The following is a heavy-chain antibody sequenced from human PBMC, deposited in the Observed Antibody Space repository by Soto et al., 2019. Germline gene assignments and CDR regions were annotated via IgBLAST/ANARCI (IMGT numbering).Heavy chain of an antibody. D-gene: IGHD3-10*01. Sequence: PSWTPWISCTAGGGCLCSGDYYCLWIRQTTGKGLEWVGYIYYSGSSYYNPSLKSRLIISIHTSSEQFSLKLSALTAAATAGYYCPRHYQGSRPIFIHHSGQ. CDR3: PRHYQGSRPIFIHH. CDR2: IYYSGSS. J-gene: IGHJ1*01. V-gene: IGHV4-30-4*01. CDR1: GGCLCSGDYY.